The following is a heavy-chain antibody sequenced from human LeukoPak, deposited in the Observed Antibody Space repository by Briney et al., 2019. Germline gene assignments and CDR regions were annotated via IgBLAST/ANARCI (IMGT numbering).Heavy chain of an antibody. D-gene: IGHD3-22*01. V-gene: IGHV4-4*07. CDR2: IYPSGST. J-gene: IGHJ6*03. CDR3: ARLKFYDSTGYTPGYYMDV. CDR1: GGSIISYY. Sequence: PSETLSLTCTVSGGSIISYYWSWVRQSAGKRLEWIGRIYPSGSTEYNTSLKSRVTMSVDMSKKQFSLKLTSVTAADTAVYYCARLKFYDSTGYTPGYYMDVWGKGTTVTVSS.